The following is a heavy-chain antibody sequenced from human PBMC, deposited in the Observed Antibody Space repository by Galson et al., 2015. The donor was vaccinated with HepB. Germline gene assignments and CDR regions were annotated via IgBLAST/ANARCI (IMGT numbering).Heavy chain of an antibody. Sequence: SVKVSRKVSGSTLTELSMHWVRQAPGKGLEWMGGFDPEDGETIYAQKFQGRVTMTEDTSTDTAYMELSSLRSEDTAVYYCATVGDGGKPRHYFDYWGQGTLVTVSS. D-gene: IGHD4-23*01. J-gene: IGHJ4*02. CDR2: FDPEDGET. V-gene: IGHV1-24*01. CDR3: ATVGDGGKPRHYFDY. CDR1: GSTLTELS.